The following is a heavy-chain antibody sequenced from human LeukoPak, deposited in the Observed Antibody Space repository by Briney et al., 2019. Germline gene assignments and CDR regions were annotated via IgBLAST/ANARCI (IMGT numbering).Heavy chain of an antibody. Sequence: PSETLSLTCTVSGGSISSYYWSWIRQPPGKGLEWIGHIYYSGSTNYNPSLKSRVTISIDTSKNQFSLKLSSVTAADTAVYYCASGIMITFGGVIVTDDAFDIWGQGTMVTVSS. D-gene: IGHD3-16*02. CDR1: GGSISSYY. CDR2: IYYSGST. J-gene: IGHJ3*02. V-gene: IGHV4-59*12. CDR3: ASGIMITFGGVIVTDDAFDI.